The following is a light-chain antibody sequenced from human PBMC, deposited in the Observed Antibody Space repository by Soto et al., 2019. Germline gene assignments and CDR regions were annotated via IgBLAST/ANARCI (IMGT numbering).Light chain of an antibody. CDR3: FSFKTATTQV. J-gene: IGLJ1*01. CDR2: EVN. Sequence: QSALTQPASLSGSPGQSITISCTGTSSDIGAYDYVSWFQQHPGKAPKLMISEVNNRPSGVSNRFSGSKSGNTAYLTISGLQVEDEAEYFCFSFKTATTQVFGTWIK. V-gene: IGLV2-14*01. CDR1: SSDIGAYDY.